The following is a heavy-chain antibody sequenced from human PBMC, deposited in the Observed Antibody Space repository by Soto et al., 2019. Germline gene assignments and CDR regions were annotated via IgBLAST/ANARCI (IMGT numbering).Heavy chain of an antibody. CDR1: GFTFKNFA. CDR3: AKDAVAYNGEWDWFDL. Sequence: EGQLLESGGGLVQPGGSLRLSCVASGFTFKNFAMPWVRQAPGKGMEWVSAIGGSGSSANYADSVKGRFTVSRDDSKSTLYLQMSGLRVDDTALYYCAKDAVAYNGEWDWFDLWGQGTLVTVSS. D-gene: IGHD3-10*01. CDR2: IGGSGSSA. V-gene: IGHV3-23*01. J-gene: IGHJ5*02.